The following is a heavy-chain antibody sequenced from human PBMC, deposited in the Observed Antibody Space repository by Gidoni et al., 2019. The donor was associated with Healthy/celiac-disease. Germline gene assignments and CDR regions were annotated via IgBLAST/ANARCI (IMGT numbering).Heavy chain of an antibody. V-gene: IGHV3-30*01. D-gene: IGHD3-10*01. CDR3: ARDLEAFAGGEGDAFDI. Sequence: QVQLVESGGGVVQPGRSLRLSCAASGFTFSSYAMHWVRQAPGKGPEWVAVISYDGSNKYYADSVKGRFTISRDNSKNTLYLQMNSLRAEDTAVYYCARDLEAFAGGEGDAFDIWGQGTMVTVSS. CDR2: ISYDGSNK. CDR1: GFTFSSYA. J-gene: IGHJ3*02.